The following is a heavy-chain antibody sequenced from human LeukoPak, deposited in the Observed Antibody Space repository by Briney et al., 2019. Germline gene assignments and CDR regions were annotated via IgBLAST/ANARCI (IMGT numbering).Heavy chain of an antibody. CDR1: GGTFSSYA. Sequence: VKVSCKASGGTFSSYAISWVRQAPGQGLEWMGGIIKIFGTANYAQKFQGRVTITADESTSTAYMELSSLRSEDTAVYYCARVNPSPRPPTGWFDPWGQGTLVTVPS. V-gene: IGHV1-69*13. CDR3: ARVNPSPRPPTGWFDP. J-gene: IGHJ5*02. CDR2: IIKIFGTA. D-gene: IGHD1-14*01.